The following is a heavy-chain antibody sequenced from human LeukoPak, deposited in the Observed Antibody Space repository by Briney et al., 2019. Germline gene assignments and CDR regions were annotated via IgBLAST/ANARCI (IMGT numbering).Heavy chain of an antibody. V-gene: IGHV1-46*01. CDR3: ARASISPRAFDI. Sequence: ASVKVSCKASGYTFTSYYMHWVRQAPGQGLEWMGIINPSGGSTSYAQRFQGRVTMTRDTSTSTVYMELSSLRSEDTAVYYCARASISPRAFDIWGQGTMVTVSS. J-gene: IGHJ3*02. CDR1: GYTFTSYY. CDR2: INPSGGST.